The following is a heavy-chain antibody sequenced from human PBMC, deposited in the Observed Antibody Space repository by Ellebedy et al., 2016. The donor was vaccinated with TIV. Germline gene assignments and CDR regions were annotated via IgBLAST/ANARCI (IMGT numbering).Heavy chain of an antibody. Sequence: PSETLSLTCTVSGGSIDSRDYYWSWIRQYPGKGLEYIGYINYSGHTYYNPSLKSLVTISVDTSNNLFSLKLSSVTAADTAIYYCAREDSYSSGSYYNSWFDPWGQGILVIVSS. D-gene: IGHD3-10*01. CDR2: INYSGHT. J-gene: IGHJ5*02. V-gene: IGHV4-31*01. CDR1: GGSIDSRDYY. CDR3: AREDSYSSGSYYNSWFDP.